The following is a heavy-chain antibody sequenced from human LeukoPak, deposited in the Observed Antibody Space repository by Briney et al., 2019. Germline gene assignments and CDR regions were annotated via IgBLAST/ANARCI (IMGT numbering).Heavy chain of an antibody. CDR3: ARGGTKPEVFDY. CDR2: IRYDGSNK. V-gene: IGHV3-30*02. J-gene: IGHJ4*02. Sequence: GGSLRLSCAASGFTFSSYGMHWVRQAPGKGLEWVAFIRYDGSNKYYADSVKGRFTISGDNSKNTLYLQMNSLRAEDTAVYYCARGGTKPEVFDYWGQGTLVTVSS. CDR1: GFTFSSYG.